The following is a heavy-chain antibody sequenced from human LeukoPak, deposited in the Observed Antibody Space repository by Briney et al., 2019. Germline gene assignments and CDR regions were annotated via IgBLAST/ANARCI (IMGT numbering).Heavy chain of an antibody. D-gene: IGHD5-18*01. V-gene: IGHV3-23*01. J-gene: IGHJ6*02. CDR2: ISGSGGST. Sequence: GGSLRLSCAASGFTFSNYALNWVRQAPGKGLEWVSVISGSGGSTYYADSVKGRFTISRDNSKNTLYLQMNSLRAEDTAVYYCARGGYAHYYGMDVWGQGTTVTVSS. CDR1: GFTFSNYA. CDR3: ARGGYAHYYGMDV.